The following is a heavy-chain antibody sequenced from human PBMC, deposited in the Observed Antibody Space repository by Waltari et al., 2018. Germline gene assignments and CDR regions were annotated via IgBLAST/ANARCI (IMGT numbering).Heavy chain of an antibody. J-gene: IGHJ4*02. CDR2: ISPILGIA. V-gene: IGHV1-69*02. D-gene: IGHD3-10*01. CDR3: ARVRGITMVRGGYDY. Sequence: QVQLVQSGAEVKKPGSSVKVSCKASGGIFSSYTISWVRQAPGQGLEWMGRISPILGIANYAQKFQGRVTITADKSTSTAYMELSSLRSEDTAVYYCARVRGITMVRGGYDYWGQGTLVTVSS. CDR1: GGIFSSYT.